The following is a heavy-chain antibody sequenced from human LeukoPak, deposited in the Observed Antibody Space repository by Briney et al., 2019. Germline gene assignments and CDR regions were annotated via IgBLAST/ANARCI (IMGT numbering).Heavy chain of an antibody. Sequence: SETLSLTCTVSGGSISSGGYYWSWIRQHPGKGLEWIGYIYDTGSTNYNPSLKSRVTISVDTSKNQFSLKLSSVTAADTADYYCARLPALYYYYMDVWGKGTTVTVS. V-gene: IGHV4-61*08. CDR2: IYDTGST. J-gene: IGHJ6*03. CDR3: ARLPALYYYYMDV. CDR1: GGSISSGGYY.